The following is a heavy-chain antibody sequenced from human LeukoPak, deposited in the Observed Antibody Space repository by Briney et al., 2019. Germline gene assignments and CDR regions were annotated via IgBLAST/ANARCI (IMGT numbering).Heavy chain of an antibody. D-gene: IGHD2-2*01. CDR3: ARGGPAANSLNWFDP. CDR2: IYYSGST. CDR1: GVSISSYY. J-gene: IGHJ5*02. Sequence: PSETLSLTCTVSGVSISSYYWSWIRQPPGKGLEWIGYIYYSGSTNYNPSLKSRVTISVDTSKNQFSLKLSSVTAADTAVYYCARGGPAANSLNWFDPWGQGTLVTVSS. V-gene: IGHV4-59*01.